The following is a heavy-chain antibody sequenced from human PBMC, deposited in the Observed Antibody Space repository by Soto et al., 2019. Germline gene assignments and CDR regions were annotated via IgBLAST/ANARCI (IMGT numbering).Heavy chain of an antibody. CDR1: GFTFSRYN. CDR3: ARELYSSGPYYFDY. J-gene: IGHJ4*02. CDR2: ISSSTINT. Sequence: GGSLRLSCAASGFTFSRYNMNWVRQAPGKGLEWISYISSSTINTYYADSVKGRFTISRDNAKSSLYLQMNSLRDEDTAVYYCARELYSSGPYYFDYWGQGTLVTVSS. D-gene: IGHD6-19*01. V-gene: IGHV3-48*02.